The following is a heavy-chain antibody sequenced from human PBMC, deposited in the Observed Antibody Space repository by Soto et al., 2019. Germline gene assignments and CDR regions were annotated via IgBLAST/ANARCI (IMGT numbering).Heavy chain of an antibody. CDR2: IYHSGST. V-gene: IGHV4-30-2*01. J-gene: IGHJ4*02. CDR1: GGSISSGGYS. CDR3: ARALGWFGELLGGYYFDY. Sequence: QLQLQESGSGLVKPSQTLSLTCAVSGGSISSGGYSWSWIRQPPGKGLEWIGYIYHSGSTYYNPSLQSRVTIPVDRSKNQFSMKLSSVTAADTAVYYCARALGWFGELLGGYYFDYWGQGTLVTVSS. D-gene: IGHD3-10*01.